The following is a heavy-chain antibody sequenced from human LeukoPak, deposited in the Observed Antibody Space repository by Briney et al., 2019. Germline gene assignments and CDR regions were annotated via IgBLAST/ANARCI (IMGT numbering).Heavy chain of an antibody. CDR3: ARDRSNDYGDYVDY. J-gene: IGHJ4*02. V-gene: IGHV3-48*03. D-gene: IGHD4-17*01. CDR2: ISSSGSTI. CDR1: GFTFSSYE. Sequence: GGSLRLSCAASGFTFSSYEMNWVRQAPGKGLEWVSYISSSGSTIYYADSVKGRFTISRDNAKNSLYLQMNSLRAEDTAVYYCARDRSNDYGDYVDYWGQGTLVTVSS.